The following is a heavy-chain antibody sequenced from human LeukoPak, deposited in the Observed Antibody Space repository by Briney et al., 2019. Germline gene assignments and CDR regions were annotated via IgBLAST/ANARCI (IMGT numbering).Heavy chain of an antibody. J-gene: IGHJ5*02. CDR2: IYSSGNT. CDR1: CRSISNSY. CDR3: TKSPLILQNWFDP. D-gene: IGHD3-22*01. V-gene: IGHV4-4*07. Sequence: KASETLSLTCTVSCRSISNSYWSWIRQPAGRGLEWIGRIYSSGNTDYNPSLKSRVTISVDTSNNHFFLKLSSVPAADTAVYFCTKSPLILQNWFDPWGQGTLVTVSS.